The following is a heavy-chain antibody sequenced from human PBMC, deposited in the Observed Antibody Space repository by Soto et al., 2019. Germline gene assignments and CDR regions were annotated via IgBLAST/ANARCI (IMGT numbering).Heavy chain of an antibody. D-gene: IGHD2-2*01. CDR2: INHSRST. Sequence: PSETLSRTCAVYGWSFSGYYWSGIRQPPGKGLESMGEINHSRSTNYNPSPKSRVTISVHTSKNQFSLKLSSVTAADTAVYYCARVWVVQADIRAPSDRGYMDVWGKGTTVSVSS. CDR3: ARVWVVQADIRAPSDRGYMDV. J-gene: IGHJ6*03. CDR1: GWSFSGYY. V-gene: IGHV4-34*01.